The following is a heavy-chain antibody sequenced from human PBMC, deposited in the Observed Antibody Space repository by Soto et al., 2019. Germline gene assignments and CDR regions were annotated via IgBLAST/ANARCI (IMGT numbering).Heavy chain of an antibody. D-gene: IGHD6-19*01. CDR3: AKVQWVRDSSAFDY. Sequence: QVQLVESGGGVVQPERSLRLSCAASGFTFSSYGMHWVRQAPGKGLEWVAIISFDGSNKYYADSVKGRFNISRDNSKNTLYLQMNSLRPEDTAVYYCAKVQWVRDSSAFDYWGQGTLVTVSS. CDR2: ISFDGSNK. J-gene: IGHJ4*02. V-gene: IGHV3-30*18. CDR1: GFTFSSYG.